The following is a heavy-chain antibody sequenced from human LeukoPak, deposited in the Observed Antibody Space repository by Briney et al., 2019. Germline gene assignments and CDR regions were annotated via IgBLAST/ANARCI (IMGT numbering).Heavy chain of an antibody. CDR2: IFHSGST. CDR1: GGSISSGGYY. CDR3: ARARGYSYAFDY. J-gene: IGHJ4*02. V-gene: IGHV4-30-2*01. D-gene: IGHD5-18*01. Sequence: SQTLSLTCTVSGGSISSGGYYWTWIRQPPGKGLEWIGYIFHSGSTYYNPSLKSRVTISVDGSKNQFSLKLSSVTAADTAVYFCARARGYSYAFDYWGQGTLVTVSS.